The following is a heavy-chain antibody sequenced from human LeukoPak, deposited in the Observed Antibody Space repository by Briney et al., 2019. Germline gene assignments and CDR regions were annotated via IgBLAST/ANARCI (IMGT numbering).Heavy chain of an antibody. CDR1: GFTFTTSA. CDR3: ARDRWVVGSTRVFDAFDI. D-gene: IGHD1-26*01. J-gene: IGHJ3*02. Sequence: PGGSLRLSCAASGFTFTTSAMHWVRQAPGKGLEYVSAISSNGGSTFYADSVRGRFTISRDNSKNTLDLQMGSLTAEDMAVYYCARDRWVVGSTRVFDAFDIWGQGTMVTVSS. CDR2: ISSNGGST. V-gene: IGHV3-64*02.